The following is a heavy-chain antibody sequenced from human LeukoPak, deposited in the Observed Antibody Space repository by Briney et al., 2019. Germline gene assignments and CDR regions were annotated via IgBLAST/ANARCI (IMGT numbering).Heavy chain of an antibody. J-gene: IGHJ4*02. Sequence: GGSLRLSCAASGFTFSNYWMSWVRQAPGKGLEWVANIKQDGSETYYVDSVKGRFTISRDNAKNSLYLQMNSLRGEDTAVYYCARDSTGLFDYWGQGTLVTVSS. CDR1: GFTFSNYW. CDR3: ARDSTGLFDY. V-gene: IGHV3-7*01. CDR2: IKQDGSET. D-gene: IGHD2-8*02.